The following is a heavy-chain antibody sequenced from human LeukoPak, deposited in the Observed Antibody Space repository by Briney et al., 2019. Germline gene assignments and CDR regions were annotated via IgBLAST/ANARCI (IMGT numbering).Heavy chain of an antibody. Sequence: PSETLSLTCAVYGGSFSGYYWSWIRQPPGKGLEWIGEINHSGSTSYNPSLKSRVTISVDTSKNQFSLKLSSVTAADTAVYYCARGGIVLMVYAISRYNWFDPWGQGTLVTVSS. J-gene: IGHJ5*02. CDR2: INHSGST. V-gene: IGHV4-34*01. D-gene: IGHD2-8*01. CDR3: ARGGIVLMVYAISRYNWFDP. CDR1: GGSFSGYY.